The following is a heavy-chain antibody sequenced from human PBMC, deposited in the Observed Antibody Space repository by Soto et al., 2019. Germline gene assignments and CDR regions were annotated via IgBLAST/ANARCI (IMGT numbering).Heavy chain of an antibody. Sequence: SETLSLTCTVSGGSISSGGYYWSWIRQHPGKGLEWIGYIYYSGSTYYNPSLKSRVTISVDTSKNQFSLKLSSVTAADTAVYYCARVGIVEFIGGAGGDYYYGMDVGGQGTTVTFSS. CDR1: GGSISSGGYY. CDR3: ARVGIVEFIGGAGGDYYYGMDV. V-gene: IGHV4-31*03. CDR2: IYYSGST. D-gene: IGHD1-26*01. J-gene: IGHJ6*02.